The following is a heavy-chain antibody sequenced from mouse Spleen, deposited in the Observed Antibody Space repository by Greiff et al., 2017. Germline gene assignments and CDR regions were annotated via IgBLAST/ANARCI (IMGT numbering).Heavy chain of an antibody. CDR2: IDPSDSYT. CDR1: GYTFTSYW. Sequence: VQLQQPGAELVKPGASVKLSCKASGYTFTSYWMQWVKQRPGQGLEWIGEIDPSDSYTNYNQKFKGKATLTVDTSSSTAYMQLSSLTSEDSAVYYCARMDGYYEPFAYWGQGTLVTVSA. J-gene: IGHJ3*01. CDR3: ARMDGYYEPFAY. D-gene: IGHD2-3*01. V-gene: IGHV1-50*01.